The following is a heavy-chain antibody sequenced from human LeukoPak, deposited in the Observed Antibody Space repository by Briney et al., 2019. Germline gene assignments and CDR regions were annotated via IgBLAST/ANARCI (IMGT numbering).Heavy chain of an antibody. Sequence: PSETLSLTCTVSGDSISSGSYYWSWLRQPAGKGLEWIGRIYSNGDTKFNPSLKSRVTISLDTSKNQFSLKLSSATAADTAVYYCASRHSKQQPYYYYMDIWGKGTTVTVSS. V-gene: IGHV4-61*02. CDR1: GDSISSGSYY. CDR2: IYSNGDT. CDR3: ASRHSKQQPYYYYMDI. D-gene: IGHD6-13*01. J-gene: IGHJ6*03.